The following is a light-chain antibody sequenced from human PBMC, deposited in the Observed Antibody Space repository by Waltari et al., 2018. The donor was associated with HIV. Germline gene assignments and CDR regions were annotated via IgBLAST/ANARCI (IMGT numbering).Light chain of an antibody. Sequence: QSVLTQPPSVSGAPGQRVTISCTGRSPNIGAGYAVHWYQQLPGTAPKLLIYGNTNRPSGVSDRFSGSKSGTSASLAITGLQAEDEADYYCQSYDSRQSGFWVFGGGTTLTVL. CDR1: SPNIGAGYA. J-gene: IGLJ3*02. CDR2: GNT. V-gene: IGLV1-40*01. CDR3: QSYDSRQSGFWV.